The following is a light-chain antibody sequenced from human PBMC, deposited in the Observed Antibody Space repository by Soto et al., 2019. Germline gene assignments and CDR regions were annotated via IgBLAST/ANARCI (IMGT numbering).Light chain of an antibody. J-gene: IGKJ1*01. Sequence: AIPMTQSPSSLSASVGDRVTITCRASQDISADVGWYQQTPGKAPKRLISGASRLQSGVPSRFSGSGSGAAFTLTITSLRPEDSATYYCLQNHNYPRTFGQGNKVEI. CDR1: QDISAD. CDR3: LQNHNYPRT. CDR2: GAS. V-gene: IGKV1-6*01.